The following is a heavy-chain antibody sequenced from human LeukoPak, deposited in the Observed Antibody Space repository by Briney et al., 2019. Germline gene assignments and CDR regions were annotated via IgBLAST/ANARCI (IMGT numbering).Heavy chain of an antibody. V-gene: IGHV4-34*01. Sequence: PSETLSLTCAVYGGSFSGYYWSWIRQPPGKGLEWIGEINHSGSTNYNPSLKSRVTISVDRSKNQFSLKLSSVTAADTAVYYCARAIDGDHGVWFDYWGQGTLVTVSS. CDR3: ARAIDGDHGVWFDY. CDR2: INHSGST. D-gene: IGHD4-17*01. J-gene: IGHJ4*02. CDR1: GGSFSGYY.